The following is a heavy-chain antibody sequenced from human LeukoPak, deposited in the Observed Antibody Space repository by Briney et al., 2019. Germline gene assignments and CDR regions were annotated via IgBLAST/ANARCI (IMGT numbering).Heavy chain of an antibody. Sequence: SETLSLTCTVSDDSISDYYRGWIRQPPGKGLEWIGYFYNSGRTTYNPSLKSRVTISADTSKNHFSLKLNSVTTADTAVYYCTRGAGWLIDYWGQGILVTVSS. V-gene: IGHV4-59*01. D-gene: IGHD3-16*01. CDR3: TRGAGWLIDY. CDR2: FYNSGRT. J-gene: IGHJ4*02. CDR1: DDSISDYY.